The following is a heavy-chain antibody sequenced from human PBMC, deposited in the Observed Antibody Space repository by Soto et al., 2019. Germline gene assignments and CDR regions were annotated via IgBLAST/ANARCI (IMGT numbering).Heavy chain of an antibody. V-gene: IGHV3-30*18. CDR3: AKDGGGGGYSSIDS. Sequence: VQLVESGGGVVQPGRSLRLSCEASGFMFLSYGFHWVRQAPGKGLEWVAVISVNGGNKDYVDSVKGRFTISRDDSKKTIYLQRDNLGAGDRGLFYWAKDGGGGGYSSIDSWGQGTLVSVSS. CDR2: ISVNGGNK. CDR1: GFMFLSYG. D-gene: IGHD4-4*01. J-gene: IGHJ5*01.